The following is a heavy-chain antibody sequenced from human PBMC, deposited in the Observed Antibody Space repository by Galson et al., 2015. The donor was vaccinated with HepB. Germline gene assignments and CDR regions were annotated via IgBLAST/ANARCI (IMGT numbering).Heavy chain of an antibody. D-gene: IGHD4-11*01. CDR3: ARNLYSGADYSVDY. J-gene: IGHJ4*02. V-gene: IGHV3-48*03. CDR1: GFTFSSYE. CDR2: ISSSGSII. Sequence: SLRLSCAASGFTFSSYEMNWVRQAPGKGLEWVSYISSSGSIIYYADSVEGRFTISRDNAKNSLYLQMNSLRAEDTAVYYCARNLYSGADYSVDYWGQGTLVTVSS.